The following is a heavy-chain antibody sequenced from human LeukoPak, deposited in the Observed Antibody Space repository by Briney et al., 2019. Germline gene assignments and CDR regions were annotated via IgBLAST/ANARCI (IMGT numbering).Heavy chain of an antibody. CDR2: INHSGST. D-gene: IGHD3-22*01. CDR1: GGSFSGYY. J-gene: IGHJ4*02. Sequence: SETLSLTCAVYGGSFSGYYWSWIRQPPGKGLEWIGEINHSGSTNYNPSLKSRVTISVDTSKNQFSLKLSSVTAADTAVYHCARGRDYYDSSGYYPFDYWGQGTLVTVSS. V-gene: IGHV4-34*01. CDR3: ARGRDYYDSSGYYPFDY.